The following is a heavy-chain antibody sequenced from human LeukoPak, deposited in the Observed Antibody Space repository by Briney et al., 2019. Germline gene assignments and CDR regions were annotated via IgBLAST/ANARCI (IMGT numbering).Heavy chain of an antibody. V-gene: IGHV4-38-2*01. CDR1: GYSISSGFY. J-gene: IGHJ3*02. CDR3: ARQSDDSWSGYWAFDI. Sequence: PSETLSLTCAVSGYSISSGFYWGWIRQPPGKGLEWIGSIYHSGSTYYNPSLKSRVTISVDTSKNQFYLKLSSVTAADTAVYYCARQSDDSWSGYWAFDIWGQGTMVTVSS. D-gene: IGHD3-3*01. CDR2: IYHSGST.